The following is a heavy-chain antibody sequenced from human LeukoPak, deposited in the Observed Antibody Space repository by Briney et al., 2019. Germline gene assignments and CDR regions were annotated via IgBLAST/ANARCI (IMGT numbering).Heavy chain of an antibody. CDR1: GFTFSSYS. CDR3: AREYSTNFDY. Sequence: GGSLRLSCAASGFTFSSYSMNWVRQAPGKGLEWVSYISSSSSTIYYADSVKGRFTISRDNAKNSLYLQMNSLRAEDTAVYYCAREYSTNFDYWGQGTLVTVSS. D-gene: IGHD2-2*01. V-gene: IGHV3-48*01. CDR2: ISSSSSTI. J-gene: IGHJ4*02.